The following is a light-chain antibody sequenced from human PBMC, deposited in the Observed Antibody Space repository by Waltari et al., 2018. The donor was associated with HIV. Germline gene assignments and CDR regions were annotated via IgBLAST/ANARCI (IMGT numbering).Light chain of an antibody. J-gene: IGLJ3*02. Sequence: QPALTQPASVSGSPGQSTTIPCPGPPSGIDPLNYVSWYQQHPGNVPKLIFFEVYYRPAGLSDRFSASKSGNTASLTISDLQPEDEADYFCSSYSTRNFLMFGGGTKLTVL. CDR2: EVY. CDR1: PSGIDPLNY. V-gene: IGLV2-14*03. CDR3: SSYSTRNFLM.